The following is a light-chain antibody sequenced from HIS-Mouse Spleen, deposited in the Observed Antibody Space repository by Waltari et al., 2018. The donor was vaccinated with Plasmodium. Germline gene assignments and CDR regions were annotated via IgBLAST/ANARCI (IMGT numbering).Light chain of an antibody. CDR1: SAINVASCH. CDR3: MIWPSNASGV. V-gene: IGLV5-37*01. J-gene: IGLJ3*02. Sequence: QPVLTQPPSSSASPGESASLTCTLPSAINVASCHIYWYHTTQGNPPRYFLYYSSCSDKGQGSGAPSRFSGSNDASANTGILLISGLQSEDEADYYCMIWPSNASGVFGGGTKLTVL. CDR2: YSSCSDK.